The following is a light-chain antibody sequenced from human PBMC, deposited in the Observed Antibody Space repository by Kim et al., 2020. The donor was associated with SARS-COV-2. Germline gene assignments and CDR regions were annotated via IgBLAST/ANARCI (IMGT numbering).Light chain of an antibody. CDR1: QNIRNT. CDR2: GAS. V-gene: IGKV3-15*01. CDR3: LQYDDWPRT. J-gene: IGKJ2*01. Sequence: YVSPGERAPLSCRATQNIRNTLAWYQQRPGQAPRLLIYGASNRATGIPATFHGSGSGTEFLLTISSLQSEDFAVYYCLQYDDWPRTFGQGTKLEI.